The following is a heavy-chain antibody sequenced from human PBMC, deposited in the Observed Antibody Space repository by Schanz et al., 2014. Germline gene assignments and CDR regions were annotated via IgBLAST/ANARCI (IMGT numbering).Heavy chain of an antibody. CDR3: ARDAVALVPEYFMDV. J-gene: IGHJ6*03. CDR2: VWSDGNTK. V-gene: IGHV3-33*08. Sequence: VQLVESGGGLVQPGGSVRLSCAASGFTFSRFGMHWVRQAPGKGPEWVALVWSDGNTKYYVDSVKGRFTISRDNSMNTLHLQMDGLRVEDTAVYYCARDAVALVPEYFMDVWGKGTPVTVSS. CDR1: GFTFSRFG. D-gene: IGHD2-15*01.